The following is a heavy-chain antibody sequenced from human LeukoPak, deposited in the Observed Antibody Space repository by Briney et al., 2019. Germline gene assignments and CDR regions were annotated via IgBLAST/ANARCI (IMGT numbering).Heavy chain of an antibody. Sequence: ASVKVSCKAAGYTFTGYYMHWVRQAPGQRLERIGWINTYSGDTKYGPKFQSRVTMTRDTSISTAYMELSRLRSDDTAVFYCARVEMATITVDYWGQGNLVSVSS. J-gene: IGHJ4*02. D-gene: IGHD5-24*01. CDR2: INTYSGDT. V-gene: IGHV1-2*02. CDR3: ARVEMATITVDY. CDR1: GYTFTGYY.